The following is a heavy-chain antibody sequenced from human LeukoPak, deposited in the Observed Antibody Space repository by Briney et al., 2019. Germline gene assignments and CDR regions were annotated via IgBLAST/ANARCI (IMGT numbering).Heavy chain of an antibody. CDR1: GCSFSSDG. V-gene: IGHV3-23*01. CDR3: AKGYCSSTSCYAAYFDY. D-gene: IGHD2-2*01. CDR2: SNSNCGNT. Sequence: EESLTLSCTASGCSFSSDGNNWSCNAPPPGLERVSVSNSNCGNTYYEDSVKGRFTISRDNSKNALYLQMNSLRAEDTAVYYCAKGYCSSTSCYAAYFDYWGQGSLVTVSS. J-gene: IGHJ4*02.